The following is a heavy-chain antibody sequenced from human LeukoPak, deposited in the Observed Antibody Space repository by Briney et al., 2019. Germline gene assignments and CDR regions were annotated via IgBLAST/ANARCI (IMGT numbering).Heavy chain of an antibody. V-gene: IGHV4-39*02. Sequence: SETLSLTCTVSGGSISSSSYYWGWIRQPPGKGLEWIGRIYYSGSTYYNPSLKRRVTISVDTSKNQFSLKLSSVTAADSAVYYCARDGEIATRGQSEVASLFWGEKTLVTVSS. CDR1: GGSISSSSYY. J-gene: IGHJ4*02. D-gene: IGHD3-10*01. CDR2: IYYSGST. CDR3: ARDGEIATRGQSEVASLF.